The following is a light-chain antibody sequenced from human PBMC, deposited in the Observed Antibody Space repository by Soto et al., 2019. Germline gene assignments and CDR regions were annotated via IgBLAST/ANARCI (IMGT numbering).Light chain of an antibody. CDR1: QSISKY. J-gene: IGKJ4*01. CDR3: QQANSFPLT. CDR2: GTS. Sequence: DIQMTQSPSSLSASVGDRVTLTCRASQSISKYLNWYQLKSGKGPKLLIYGTSTLQSGVPSRFSGSGSGTDFTLTISSLQPEDFATYYCQQANSFPLTFGGGTKVDIK. V-gene: IGKV1-39*01.